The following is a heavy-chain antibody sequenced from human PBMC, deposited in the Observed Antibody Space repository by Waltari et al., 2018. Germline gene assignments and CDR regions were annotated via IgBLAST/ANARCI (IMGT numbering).Heavy chain of an antibody. V-gene: IGHV2-5*01. J-gene: IGHJ5*02. CDR3: APYGMVQGAIP. D-gene: IGHD3-10*01. CDR2: IYWNDYK. Sequence: QITLKEYGPTLVKPTQTLTLTCTFSGFSLSTSGVGVVWIRQPPGKALEWLALIYWNDYKRYSPSLKSRLTITKDTSKNQVVLTMTNMDPVDTATYSCAPYGMVQGAIPWGQGTLVTVSS. CDR1: GFSLSTSGVG.